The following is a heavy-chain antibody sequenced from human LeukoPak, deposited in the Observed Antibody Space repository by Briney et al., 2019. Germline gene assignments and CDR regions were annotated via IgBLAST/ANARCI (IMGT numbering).Heavy chain of an antibody. Sequence: GASVKVSCKASGYTFTSYGISWVRQAPGQGLEWMGRIIPIFGTANYAQKFQGRVTITTDESTSTAYMELSSLRSEDTAVYYCARSKNYYYGSGSESLDYWGQGTLVTVSS. CDR1: GYTFTSYG. J-gene: IGHJ4*02. CDR2: IIPIFGTA. CDR3: ARSKNYYYGSGSESLDY. D-gene: IGHD3-10*01. V-gene: IGHV1-69*05.